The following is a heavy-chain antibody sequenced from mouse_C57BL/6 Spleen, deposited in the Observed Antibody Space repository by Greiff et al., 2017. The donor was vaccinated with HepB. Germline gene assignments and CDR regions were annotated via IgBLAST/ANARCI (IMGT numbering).Heavy chain of an antibody. D-gene: IGHD1-1*01. CDR3: ASDYYGKDYAMDY. V-gene: IGHV2-2*01. Sequence: VKLQESGPGLVQPSQSLSITCTVSGFSLTSYGVHWVRQSPGKGLEWLGVIWSGGSTDYNAAFISRLSISKDNSKSQVFFKMNSLQADDTAIYYCASDYYGKDYAMDYWGQGTSVTVSS. J-gene: IGHJ4*01. CDR2: IWSGGST. CDR1: GFSLTSYG.